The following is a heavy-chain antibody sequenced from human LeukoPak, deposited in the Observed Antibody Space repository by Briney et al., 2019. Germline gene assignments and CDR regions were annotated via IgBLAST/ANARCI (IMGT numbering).Heavy chain of an antibody. CDR3: ARATRYYDFWSGYYSYVGGSHWFDP. CDR2: INAGNGNT. J-gene: IGHJ5*02. CDR1: GYTFTSYA. V-gene: IGHV1-3*01. Sequence: ASVKVSCKASGYTFTSYAMHWVRQAPGQRLEWMGWINAGNGNTKYSQRFQGRVTITRDTSASTAYMELSSLRSEDTAVYYCARATRYYDFWSGYYSYVGGSHWFDPWGQGTLVTVSS. D-gene: IGHD3-3*01.